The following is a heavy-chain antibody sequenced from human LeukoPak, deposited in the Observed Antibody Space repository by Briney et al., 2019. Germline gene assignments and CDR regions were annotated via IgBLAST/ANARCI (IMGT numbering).Heavy chain of an antibody. V-gene: IGHV1-69*13. Sequence: SVKVSFKASGGTFSSYAISWVRQAPGQGLEWMGGIIPIFGTANYAHKFQGRVTIPPHESTSTAYMELSSLRSEDTAVYYCARGGDSRTLDYWGQGTLVTVSS. J-gene: IGHJ4*02. CDR2: IIPIFGTA. D-gene: IGHD6-13*01. CDR1: GGTFSSYA. CDR3: ARGGDSRTLDY.